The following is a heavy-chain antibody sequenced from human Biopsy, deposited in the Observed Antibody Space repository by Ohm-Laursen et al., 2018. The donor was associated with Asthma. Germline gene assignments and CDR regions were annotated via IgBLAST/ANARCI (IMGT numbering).Heavy chain of an antibody. J-gene: IGHJ6*02. V-gene: IGHV1-69*01. CDR3: ARGYSGSDRIVYYYSGLEV. D-gene: IGHD5-12*01. CDR2: LIPVLGTP. CDR1: GDSFSNYA. Sequence: GSSVKVSWKASGDSFSNYAISWVRQAPGQGLEWMGGLIPVLGTPDHAQMFEGRVTITADESTSTAYMELSSLSSEDTAVYYCARGYSGSDRIVYYYSGLEVWGQGTTVTVSS.